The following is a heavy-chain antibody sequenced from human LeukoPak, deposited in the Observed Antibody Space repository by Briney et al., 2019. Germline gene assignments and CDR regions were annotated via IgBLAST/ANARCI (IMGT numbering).Heavy chain of an antibody. D-gene: IGHD6-19*01. CDR3: AKDISPMVAGLGDF. CDR1: GFPFRTYA. V-gene: IGHV3-23*01. Sequence: GGSLRLSCEASGFPFRTYAMSWVRQAPGKGLEWVSSISDSGTSTYYADSVKGRFTISRDNSKNTLYLQMNSLRAEDAALYYCAKDISPMVAGLGDFWGQGTLVTVSS. J-gene: IGHJ4*02. CDR2: ISDSGTST.